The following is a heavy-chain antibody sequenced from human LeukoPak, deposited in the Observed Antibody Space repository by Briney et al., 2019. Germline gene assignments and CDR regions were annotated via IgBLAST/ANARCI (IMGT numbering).Heavy chain of an antibody. CDR1: GGSFNGYS. J-gene: IGHJ4*02. CDR3: ARCDSGGWFFDS. CDR2: INQSGST. V-gene: IGHV4-34*01. Sequence: SETLSLTCAVSGGSFNGYSWNWIRQPPGKGLEWIGEINQSGSTNYSPSLKSRVTISIDTSKSQFSVKVNSVTAADTAVYYCARCDSGGWFFDSWGQRALVTVSS. D-gene: IGHD6-19*01.